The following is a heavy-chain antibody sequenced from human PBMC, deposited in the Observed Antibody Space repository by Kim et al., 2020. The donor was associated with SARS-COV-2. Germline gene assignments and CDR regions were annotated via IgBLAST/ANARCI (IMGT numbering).Heavy chain of an antibody. J-gene: IGHJ4*02. CDR3: AKIDLLWFGELWAPGGFDY. Sequence: GGSLRLSCAASGFTFSSYGMHWVRQAPGKGLEWVAVISYDGSNKYYADSVKGRFTISRDNSKNTLYLQMNSLRAEDTAVYYCAKIDLLWFGELWAPGGFDYWGQGTLVTVSS. V-gene: IGHV3-30*18. D-gene: IGHD3-10*01. CDR2: ISYDGSNK. CDR1: GFTFSSYG.